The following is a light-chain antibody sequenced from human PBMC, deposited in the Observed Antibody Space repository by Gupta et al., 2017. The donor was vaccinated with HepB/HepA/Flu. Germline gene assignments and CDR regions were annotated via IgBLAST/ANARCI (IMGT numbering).Light chain of an antibody. CDR3: QKYYSAPLT. CDR2: TAS. CDR1: QGIGNH. V-gene: IGKV1-27*01. Sequence: DSDLTQSPSSLSASVGDRVTISCRASQGIGNHVAWYQQRPGEVPRLLIYTASTLQSGVPSRCSGSGSGTDFTLTISSLQPEDVATYYCQKYYSAPLTFGGGTKVEI. J-gene: IGKJ4*01.